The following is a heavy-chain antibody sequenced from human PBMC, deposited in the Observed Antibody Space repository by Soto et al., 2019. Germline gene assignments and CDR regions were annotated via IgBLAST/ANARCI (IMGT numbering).Heavy chain of an antibody. V-gene: IGHV3-53*02. CDR1: GFTVSSDS. J-gene: IGHJ6*02. CDR3: ARHYSAMGV. CDR2: IYSDNNT. Sequence: EVQLVETGGDLIQPGGSLRLSCAASGFTVSSDSMTWVRQAPGKGLEWISIIYSDNNTDYADSVTGRFSISRDTSKNILYLQMNSLRAEDTAVYYCARHYSAMGVWGQGTTVTVSS.